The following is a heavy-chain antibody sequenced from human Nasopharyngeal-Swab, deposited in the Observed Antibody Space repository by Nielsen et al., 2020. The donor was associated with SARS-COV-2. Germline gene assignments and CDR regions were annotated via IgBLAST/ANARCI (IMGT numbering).Heavy chain of an antibody. CDR2: VGGSDDST. CDR3: ARTDRLVPYCSGGSCYSAQFDY. CDR1: GFSLSRHG. Sequence: GGSLRLSCAASGFSLSRHGMNWVRQAPGKGLEWVSSVGGSDDSTFYADSVEGRFIISRDNSRNTAYLQIKSLRVEDAAVYYCARTDRLVPYCSGGSCYSAQFDYWGQGTLVTVSS. D-gene: IGHD2-15*01. J-gene: IGHJ4*02. V-gene: IGHV3-23*01.